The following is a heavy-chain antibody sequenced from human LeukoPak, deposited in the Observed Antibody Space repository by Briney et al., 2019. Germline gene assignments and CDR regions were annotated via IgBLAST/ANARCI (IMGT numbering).Heavy chain of an antibody. CDR2: INHSGST. J-gene: IGHJ5*02. Sequence: PSETLSLTCAVYGGSFSGYYWSWIRQPPGKGLEWIGEINHSGSTNYNPSLKSRVTMSVDTSKNQFSLKLSSVTAADTAVYYCARDDCSSTSCYWAYNWFDPWGQGTLVTVSS. CDR1: GGSFSGYY. D-gene: IGHD2-2*01. V-gene: IGHV4-34*01. CDR3: ARDDCSSTSCYWAYNWFDP.